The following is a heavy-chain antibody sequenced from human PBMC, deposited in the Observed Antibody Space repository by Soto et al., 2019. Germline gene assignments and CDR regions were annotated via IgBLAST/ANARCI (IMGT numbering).Heavy chain of an antibody. D-gene: IGHD3-22*01. Sequence: SVKVSCKASRGTFSSYAICWMRQAPGRGLEWIGALISIFGTANYAQKFQGRVTITADESTSTAYMELSSLRSEDTAVYYCARVYHYDSSGSPLGLDPWGQGTLVTAPQ. CDR3: ARVYHYDSSGSPLGLDP. V-gene: IGHV1-69*13. CDR2: LISIFGTA. CDR1: RGTFSSYA. J-gene: IGHJ5*02.